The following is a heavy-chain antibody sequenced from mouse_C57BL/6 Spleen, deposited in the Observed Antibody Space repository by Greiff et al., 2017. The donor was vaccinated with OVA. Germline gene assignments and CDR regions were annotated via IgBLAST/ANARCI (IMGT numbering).Heavy chain of an antibody. CDR1: GYTFTSYW. CDR2: IHPSDSAT. CDR3: APLYYSNWFAY. D-gene: IGHD2-5*01. Sequence: QVQLQQPGAELVKPGASVKVSCKASGYTFTSYWMNWVKQRPGQGLEWIGRIHPSDSATNYNQKFKGKATLTVDKSSSTAYMQLSSLTSEDSAVYYCAPLYYSNWFAYWGQGTLVTVSA. J-gene: IGHJ3*01. V-gene: IGHV1-74*01.